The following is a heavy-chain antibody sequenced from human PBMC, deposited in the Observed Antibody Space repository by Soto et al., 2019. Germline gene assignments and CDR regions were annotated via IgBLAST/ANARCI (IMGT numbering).Heavy chain of an antibody. V-gene: IGHV1-18*01. CDR2: ISAYNGNT. CDR3: ARVSLGGYEDSEGDY. Sequence: QVQLVQSGAEVKKPGASVKVSCKASGYTFTSYGISWVRQAPGQGLEWMGWISAYNGNTNYAQKLQGRVTMTTDTSTSTAYMELRSLRADDTAVYYCARVSLGGYEDSEGDYWGQGTLVTVSS. D-gene: IGHD5-12*01. J-gene: IGHJ4*02. CDR1: GYTFTSYG.